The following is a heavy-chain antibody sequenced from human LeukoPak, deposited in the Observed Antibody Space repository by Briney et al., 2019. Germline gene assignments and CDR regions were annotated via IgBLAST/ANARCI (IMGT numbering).Heavy chain of an antibody. CDR1: GFTSTSYG. CDR2: ISAYNGNT. D-gene: IGHD2-2*03. Sequence: GGSVKVSCKASGFTSTSYGISWVRQAPGQGLEWMGCISAYNGNTNYTQNLQGRVTMPTDTSKSTAYMKLRSVRADDTAVYYCARNGYCSNISWYVRYYYYDIYGRGQGATVTFST. J-gene: IGHJ6*01. V-gene: IGHV1-18*01. CDR3: ARNGYCSNISWYVRYYYYDIYG.